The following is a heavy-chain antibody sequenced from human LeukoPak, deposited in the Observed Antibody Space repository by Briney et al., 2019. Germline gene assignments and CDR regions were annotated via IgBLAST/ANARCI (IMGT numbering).Heavy chain of an antibody. V-gene: IGHV3-15*01. D-gene: IGHD3-16*01. Sequence: GGSLRLSCAASGFTFSDAWMSWVRQLPGKGLEWVGRIKSKTDGGTRDYAAPVKGRFTISRHDSKNTLYLQMNSLKTEDAGIYYCTTDYVWGSYEVYWGQGTLVTVSS. CDR2: IKSKTDGGTR. CDR3: TTDYVWGSYEVY. CDR1: GFTFSDAW. J-gene: IGHJ4*02.